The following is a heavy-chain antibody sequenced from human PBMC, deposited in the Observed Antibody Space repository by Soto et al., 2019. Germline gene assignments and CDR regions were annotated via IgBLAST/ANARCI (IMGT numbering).Heavy chain of an antibody. D-gene: IGHD3-16*01. V-gene: IGHV4-31*03. J-gene: IGHJ4*02. CDR3: AREGALGNFEY. CDR2: IYYSGNT. Sequence: SETLSLTCTVSGGSFSRGGYYWSWIRQHPGKGLEWIGYIYYSGNTSYNPSLKSRVIISVDTSKNQFSLKLRSVTAADTAVYYCAREGALGNFEYWGQGTLVT. CDR1: GGSFSRGGYY.